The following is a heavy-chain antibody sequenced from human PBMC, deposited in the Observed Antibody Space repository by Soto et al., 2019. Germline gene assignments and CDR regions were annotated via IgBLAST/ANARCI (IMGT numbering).Heavy chain of an antibody. J-gene: IGHJ4*02. CDR3: AIESMSAREVDPY. D-gene: IGHD1-26*01. V-gene: IGHV1-46*01. Sequence: QVQLVQSGAEVKKPGASVKVSCKASGYTFTRYYMHWVRQAPGQGLEWMGIINPSGGSTSYAQKFQGRVTMTRDTSTSTVYMELSSLRSEDTAVYYCAIESMSAREVDPYWGQGTLVTVSS. CDR2: INPSGGST. CDR1: GYTFTRYY.